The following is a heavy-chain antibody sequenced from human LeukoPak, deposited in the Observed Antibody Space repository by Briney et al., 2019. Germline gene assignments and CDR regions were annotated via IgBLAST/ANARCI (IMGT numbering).Heavy chain of an antibody. V-gene: IGHV1-69*13. CDR2: IIPIFGTA. Sequence: SVKVSCKASGGTLSSYAISWVRQAPGQGLEWMGGIIPIFGTANYAQKFQGRVTITADESTSTAYMELSSLRSEDTAVYYCASLGGVVPAAPEYYYYYYMDVWGKGTTVTVSS. J-gene: IGHJ6*03. CDR1: GGTLSSYA. D-gene: IGHD2-2*01. CDR3: ASLGGVVPAAPEYYYYYYMDV.